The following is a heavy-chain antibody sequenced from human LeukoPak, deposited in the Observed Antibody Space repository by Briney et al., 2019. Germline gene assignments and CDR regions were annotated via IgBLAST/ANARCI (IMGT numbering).Heavy chain of an antibody. CDR1: GFTFSSYA. J-gene: IGHJ4*02. V-gene: IGHV3-23*01. CDR2: ISGSGGST. CDR3: AKGHITMVRGVIPTLFDY. D-gene: IGHD3-10*01. Sequence: QSGGSLRLSCAASGFTFSSYAMSWVRQAPGKGLEWVSAISGSGGSTYYADSVKGRFTISGDNSKNTLYLQMNSLRAEDTAVYYCAKGHITMVRGVIPTLFDYWGQGTLVTVSS.